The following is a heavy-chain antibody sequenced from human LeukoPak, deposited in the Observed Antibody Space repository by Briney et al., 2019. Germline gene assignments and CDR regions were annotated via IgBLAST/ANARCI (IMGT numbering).Heavy chain of an antibody. J-gene: IGHJ4*02. V-gene: IGHV4-30-2*01. CDR1: GGSISSGGYY. Sequence: SETLSLTCTVSGGSISSGGYYWSWIRQPPGKGLESIGYIYHGGSTYYKSSLESRVTISVDSSKKQFSLKLISVTAADTAVYYCARESMGTTSFDHWGQGTLVTVSS. CDR2: IYHGGST. D-gene: IGHD1-7*01. CDR3: ARESMGTTSFDH.